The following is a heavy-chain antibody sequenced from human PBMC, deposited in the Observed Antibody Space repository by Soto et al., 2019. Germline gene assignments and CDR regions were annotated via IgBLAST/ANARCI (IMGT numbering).Heavy chain of an antibody. CDR2: IYYSGST. V-gene: IGHV4-59*08. D-gene: IGHD3-10*01. CDR3: ARLGSSGSYYYYYYGMDV. CDR1: GGSISSYY. J-gene: IGHJ6*02. Sequence: PSETLSLTCTVSGGSISSYYWSWIRQPPGKGLEWIGYIYYSGSTNYNPSLKSRVTISVDTSKNQFSLKLSSVTAADTAVYYCARLGSSGSYYYYYYGMDVWGQGTTVTVS.